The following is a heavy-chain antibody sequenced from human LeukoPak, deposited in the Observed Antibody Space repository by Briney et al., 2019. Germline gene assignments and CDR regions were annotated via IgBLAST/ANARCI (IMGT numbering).Heavy chain of an antibody. Sequence: WASVEVSCKASGYTFTGYYMHWVRQAPGQGLEWMGRIDPNSGGTNYAQKLQGRVTMTRDTSISAAYMELSRLRSDDTAVYYCARDDYGDPDYWGQGTLVTVSS. CDR2: IDPNSGGT. J-gene: IGHJ4*02. CDR3: ARDDYGDPDY. CDR1: GYTFTGYY. D-gene: IGHD4-17*01. V-gene: IGHV1-2*06.